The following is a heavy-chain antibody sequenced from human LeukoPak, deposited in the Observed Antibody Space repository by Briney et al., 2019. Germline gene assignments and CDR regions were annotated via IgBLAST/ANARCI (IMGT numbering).Heavy chain of an antibody. CDR1: GGSISSYY. J-gene: IGHJ3*02. CDR2: IYYSGST. D-gene: IGHD6-13*01. CDR3: ARDLGEAADDAFDI. V-gene: IGHV4-59*01. Sequence: PSETLSLTCTVSGGSISSYYWSWIRQPPGKGLEWIGYIYYSGSTNYNPSLKSRVTISVDTSKNQFSLKLSSMTAADTAVYYCARDLGEAADDAFDIWGQGTMVTVSS.